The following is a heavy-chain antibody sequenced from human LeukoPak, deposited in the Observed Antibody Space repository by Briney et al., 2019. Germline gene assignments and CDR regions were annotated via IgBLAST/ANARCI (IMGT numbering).Heavy chain of an antibody. Sequence: GGSLRLSCAASGFTFSSSSMNWVRQAPEKGLERVSYISTSGGTIYYADSVKGRLTISRDNAKNSLYLQMGSLRAEDTAVYYCARHIPFDCWGQGTLVTVSS. V-gene: IGHV3-48*01. CDR3: ARHIPFDC. D-gene: IGHD2-21*01. CDR2: ISTSGGTI. CDR1: GFTFSSSS. J-gene: IGHJ4*02.